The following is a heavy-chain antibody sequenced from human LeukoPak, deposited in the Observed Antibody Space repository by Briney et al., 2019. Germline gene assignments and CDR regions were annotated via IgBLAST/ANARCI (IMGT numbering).Heavy chain of an antibody. Sequence: GGSLRLSCAASGFTFSSYSMNWVRQAPGKGLEWVSSISSSGTYVYYADSVKGRFTISRDNAKNSLSLQMNSLRADDTAVFYCARDRSYIDYWGQGTLVTVSS. CDR2: ISSSGTYV. J-gene: IGHJ4*02. CDR3: ARDRSYIDY. CDR1: GFTFSSYS. V-gene: IGHV3-21*01.